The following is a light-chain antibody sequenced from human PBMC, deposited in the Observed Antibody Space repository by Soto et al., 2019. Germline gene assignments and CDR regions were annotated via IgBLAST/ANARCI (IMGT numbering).Light chain of an antibody. Sequence: EIVLTQSPGTLSLSPGERATLSCRASQSVSNSYLAWYQQKPGQAPRLLLYGGSSRATGIPDRFSGSGAGTDFTLTISRLEPEDSAVYYCQQYGSSPWTFGQGTKVEIK. V-gene: IGKV3-20*01. CDR2: GGS. CDR3: QQYGSSPWT. J-gene: IGKJ1*01. CDR1: QSVSNSY.